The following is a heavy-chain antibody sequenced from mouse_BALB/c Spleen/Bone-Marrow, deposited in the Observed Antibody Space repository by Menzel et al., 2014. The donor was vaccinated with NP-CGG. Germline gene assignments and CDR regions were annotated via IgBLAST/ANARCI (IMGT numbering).Heavy chain of an antibody. D-gene: IGHD1-2*01. J-gene: IGHJ4*01. CDR3: VRDYGYGAMDY. Sequence: EVMLVESGGGLVQPGGSRKLSCAASGFTFGSFAMHWVRQAPEKGLEWVAYISSGSITIYYADTVKGRFTISRDNPKNTLFLQMTSLRSEDTAMYYCVRDYGYGAMDYWGQGTSVTVSS. CDR2: ISSGSITI. CDR1: GFTFGSFA. V-gene: IGHV5-17*02.